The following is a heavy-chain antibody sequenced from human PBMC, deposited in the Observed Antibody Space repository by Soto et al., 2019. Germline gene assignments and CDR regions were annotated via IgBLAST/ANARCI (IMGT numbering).Heavy chain of an antibody. CDR2: FNHSGDT. CDR3: ARHHVRGRTIAGAAEF. CDR1: GGSLSGYY. J-gene: IGHJ4*02. D-gene: IGHD1-26*01. Sequence: QVQLQQWGAGLLKPSETLSLTCAVYGGSLSGYYWSWIRQPPGKALEWIREFNHSGDTNYNPSLKSRVTISVDTSKNQLFLNLSSVTAADTAMYFCARHHVRGRTIAGAAEFWGQGTLVTVSS. V-gene: IGHV4-34*01.